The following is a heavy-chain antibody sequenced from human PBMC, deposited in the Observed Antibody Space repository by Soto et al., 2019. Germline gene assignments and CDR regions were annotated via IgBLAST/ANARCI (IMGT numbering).Heavy chain of an antibody. CDR1: GFTFSSYA. Sequence: QVQLVESGGGVVQPGRSLRLSCAASGFTFSSYAMHWVRQAPGKGLEWVAVISYDGSNKYYADSVKGRFTISRDNSENTLYLQMNSLRAEDTAVYYCARDPTTMVRGVIINTPFDYWGQGTLVTVSS. CDR3: ARDPTTMVRGVIINTPFDY. D-gene: IGHD3-10*01. CDR2: ISYDGSNK. J-gene: IGHJ4*02. V-gene: IGHV3-30-3*01.